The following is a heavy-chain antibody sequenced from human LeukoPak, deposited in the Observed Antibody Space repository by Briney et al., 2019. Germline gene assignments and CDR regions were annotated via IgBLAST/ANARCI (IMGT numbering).Heavy chain of an antibody. CDR2: ISSSGSTI. Sequence: GGSLRLSCAASGFTFSDYYMSWIRQAPGKGLEWVSYISSSGSTIYYADSVKGRFTISRDNAKNSLYLQMNSLRAEDTAVYYCARREIVVVTVRGLAFDIWGQGTMVTVSS. CDR3: ARREIVVVTVRGLAFDI. J-gene: IGHJ3*02. D-gene: IGHD2-21*02. V-gene: IGHV3-11*04. CDR1: GFTFSDYY.